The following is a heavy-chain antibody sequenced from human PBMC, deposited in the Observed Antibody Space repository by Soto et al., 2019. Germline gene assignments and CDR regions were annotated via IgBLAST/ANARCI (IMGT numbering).Heavy chain of an antibody. Sequence: ASVKVSCKASGYTFTGYYVHWVREAPGQGLEWMGWINPEAGGTSYAQKFQGRVTLSRDTSINTAYLELSRLRFDDAAVYFCSRERSQVISDDTDVWRHGTPVTVSS. J-gene: IGHJ6*02. V-gene: IGHV1-2*02. D-gene: IGHD2-21*01. CDR2: INPEAGGT. CDR1: GYTFTGYY. CDR3: SRERSQVISDDTDV.